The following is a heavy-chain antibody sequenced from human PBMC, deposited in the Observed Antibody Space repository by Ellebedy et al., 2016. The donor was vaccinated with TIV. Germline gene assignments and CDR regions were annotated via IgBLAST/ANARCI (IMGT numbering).Heavy chain of an antibody. CDR1: GFSFRRYE. V-gene: IGHV3-48*03. CDR3: ATGLTVALDS. Sequence: GGSLRLSCIASGFSFRRYEMNWVRQAPGKGLEWLSYISSSGENIFYVDSVKGRFTMSRDNAKNSLYLEMNSLRAEDTAVYYCATGLTVALDSWGQGTLVTVSS. J-gene: IGHJ4*02. D-gene: IGHD4-23*01. CDR2: ISSSGENI.